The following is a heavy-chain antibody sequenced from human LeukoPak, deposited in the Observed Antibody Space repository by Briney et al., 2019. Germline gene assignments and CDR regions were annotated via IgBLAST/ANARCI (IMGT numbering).Heavy chain of an antibody. J-gene: IGHJ4*02. CDR2: MNPNSGNT. V-gene: IGHV1-8*01. Sequence: ASVKVSCKASGYTFTSYDINWVRQATGQGLEWMGWMNPNSGNTGYAQKFQGRVTMTRNTSISTAYMELSNLRSEDTAVHYCARGARIAAAGLTLGYWGQGTLVTVSS. CDR1: GYTFTSYD. CDR3: ARGARIAAAGLTLGY. D-gene: IGHD6-13*01.